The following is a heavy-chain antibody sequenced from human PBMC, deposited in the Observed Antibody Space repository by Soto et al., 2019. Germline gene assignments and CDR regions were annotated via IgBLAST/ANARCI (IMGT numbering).Heavy chain of an antibody. V-gene: IGHV3-13*01. Sequence: GGSLRLSCVASGFSFSSYDMHWVRQATGKGLEWVSAIGIAGATYYAGSVKGRFTISRENVKNSLYLHMNNLRAGDTAGYYCARDYSYYDILTGYLYYIDYWGQGTLVTVSS. CDR3: ARDYSYYDILTGYLYYIDY. J-gene: IGHJ4*02. CDR2: IGIAGAT. D-gene: IGHD3-9*01. CDR1: GFSFSSYD.